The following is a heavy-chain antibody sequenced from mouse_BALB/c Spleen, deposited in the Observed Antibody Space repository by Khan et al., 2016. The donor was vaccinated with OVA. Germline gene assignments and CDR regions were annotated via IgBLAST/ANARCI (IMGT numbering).Heavy chain of an antibody. V-gene: IGHV5-15*02. D-gene: IGHD1-2*01. CDR3: ARGGGTAPFAY. CDR2: ISDLAYTI. CDR1: GFTFSDYG. J-gene: IGHJ3*01. Sequence: EVELVESGGGLVQPGGSRKLSCAASGFTFSDYGMAWVRQAPGKGPEWVAFISDLAYTIYYADTVTGRFTISRDNAKNTRYLEMSSLRSEDTAIYYCARGGGTAPFAYWGLGTLVTVSA.